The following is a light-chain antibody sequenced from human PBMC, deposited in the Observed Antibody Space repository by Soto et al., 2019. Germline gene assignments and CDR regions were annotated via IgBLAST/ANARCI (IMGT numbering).Light chain of an antibody. J-gene: IGLJ1*01. CDR1: KNDVGFYDF. CDR3: KSYAGSNTYV. CDR2: EAV. V-gene: IGLV2-8*01. Sequence: QSALTQPPSASGSPGQSVTISCTGTKNDVGFYDFVSWYQHHPGKAPRLIIYEAVQRPSGVPDRLSGSKSGNTASLTVSGLQAADDADYFCKSYAGSNTYVFGSGTKVTV.